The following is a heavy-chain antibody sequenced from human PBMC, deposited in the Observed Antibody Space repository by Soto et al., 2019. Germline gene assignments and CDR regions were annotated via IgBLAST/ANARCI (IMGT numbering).Heavy chain of an antibody. CDR1: GFTFSSYA. J-gene: IGHJ4*02. Sequence: QVQLVESGGGVVQPGRSLRLSCAASGFTFSSYAMHWVRQAPGKGLEWVAVISYDGSNNYYADSVKGRFTISRDNSKTTMYLQMHSLRAEYTAVYYCARVPSSSGRAHFDYWGQGTLVTVSS. CDR3: ARVPSSSGRAHFDY. V-gene: IGHV3-30-3*01. D-gene: IGHD2-15*01. CDR2: ISYDGSNN.